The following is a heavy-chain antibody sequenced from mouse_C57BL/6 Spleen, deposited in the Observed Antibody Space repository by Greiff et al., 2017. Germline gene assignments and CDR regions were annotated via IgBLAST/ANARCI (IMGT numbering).Heavy chain of an antibody. J-gene: IGHJ1*03. Sequence: VQLQQPGAELVKPGASVKMSCKASGYTFTSYWITWVKQRPGQGLEWIGDIYPGSGSTNYNEKFKSKATLTVDTSSSTAYMQLSSLTSEDSAVYYCARQGIYYYGSSYWCFDVWGTGTTVTVSS. CDR3: ARQGIYYYGSSYWCFDV. CDR2: IYPGSGST. D-gene: IGHD1-1*01. V-gene: IGHV1-55*01. CDR1: GYTFTSYW.